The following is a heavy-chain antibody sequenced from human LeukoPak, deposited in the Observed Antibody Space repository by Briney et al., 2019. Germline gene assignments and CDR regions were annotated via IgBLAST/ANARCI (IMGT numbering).Heavy chain of an antibody. CDR1: GFTFSTYW. CDR2: IKRDGSEK. D-gene: IGHD5-24*01. V-gene: IGHV3-7*04. Sequence: PGGSLRLSCAASGFTFSTYWMSWVRQAPGKGLEWGANIKRDGSEKYYVDSVKGRFTISRDNAKNSLYLQMNSLRAEDTAVYYCARRWLESHFDYWGQGTLVTVSS. CDR3: ARRWLESHFDY. J-gene: IGHJ4*02.